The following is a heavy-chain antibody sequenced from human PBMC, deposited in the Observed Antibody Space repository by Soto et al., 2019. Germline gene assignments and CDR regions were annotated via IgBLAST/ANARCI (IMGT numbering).Heavy chain of an antibody. V-gene: IGHV6-1*01. CDR3: AGHYDFWSGYYFPDAFDI. D-gene: IGHD3-3*01. J-gene: IGHJ3*02. CDR2: TYYRSKWYN. Sequence: SQTLSLTCAISGYSVSSNSAAWNWIRQSPSRGLEWLGRTYYRSKWYNDYAVSVKSRITINPDTSKNQFSLQLNSVTPEDTAVYYCAGHYDFWSGYYFPDAFDIWGQGIMVTVS. CDR1: GYSVSSNSAA.